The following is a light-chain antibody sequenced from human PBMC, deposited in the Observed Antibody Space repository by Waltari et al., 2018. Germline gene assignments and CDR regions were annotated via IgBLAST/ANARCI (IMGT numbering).Light chain of an antibody. Sequence: DIQMTQSPSSLSASVGDTVSITCRASQSISTYLNWYQKKPGKAPELLIYGASKLQSGVPPRFSGSGSGAESTLTINSLQPEDFATYYCQHSYNTPRTFGQGTKVEIK. CDR2: GAS. CDR3: QHSYNTPRT. CDR1: QSISTY. J-gene: IGKJ1*01. V-gene: IGKV1-39*01.